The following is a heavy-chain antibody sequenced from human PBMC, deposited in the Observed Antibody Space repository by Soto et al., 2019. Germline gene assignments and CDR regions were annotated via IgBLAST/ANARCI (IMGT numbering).Heavy chain of an antibody. CDR2: IHYSVST. Sequence: PSETLSLTSTVSGDSISTFYWSWIRQPPGKGLEWIGYIHYSVSTNYNPSLKSQVIISVDTSKNQFSLKLSSVTAADTAVYFCARVPSNRFDYWGQGTLVTVSS. V-gene: IGHV4-59*01. CDR1: GDSISTFY. J-gene: IGHJ4*02. CDR3: ARVPSNRFDY. D-gene: IGHD2-2*01.